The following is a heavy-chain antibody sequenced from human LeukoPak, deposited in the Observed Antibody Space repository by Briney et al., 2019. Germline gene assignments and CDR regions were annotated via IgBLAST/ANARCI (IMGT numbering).Heavy chain of an antibody. J-gene: IGHJ4*02. V-gene: IGHV4-38-2*02. CDR3: ARDDSGYDYFDN. CDR1: GYSISSGYY. D-gene: IGHD5-12*01. Sequence: PSETLSLTCAVSGYSISSGYYWGWIRQPPGKGLEWIGSIYHSGSTYYNPSLKSRVPISVDTSKNQFSLKLSSVTAADTAVYYCARDDSGYDYFDNWGQGTLVTVSS. CDR2: IYHSGST.